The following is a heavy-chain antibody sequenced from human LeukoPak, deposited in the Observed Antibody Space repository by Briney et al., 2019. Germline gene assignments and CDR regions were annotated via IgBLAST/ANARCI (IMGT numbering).Heavy chain of an antibody. D-gene: IGHD2-2*01. V-gene: IGHV4-34*01. J-gene: IGHJ3*02. CDR3: ATVVRSDAFDI. CDR1: GGSFSGYY. CDR2: INHSGST. Sequence: SETLSLTCAVYGGSFSGYYWSWIRQPPGEGREWLGEINHSGSTNYNPSLKSRATIPVDTSKTQFSLKLSSVTAADTAVYYCATVVRSDAFDIWGQGTMVTASS.